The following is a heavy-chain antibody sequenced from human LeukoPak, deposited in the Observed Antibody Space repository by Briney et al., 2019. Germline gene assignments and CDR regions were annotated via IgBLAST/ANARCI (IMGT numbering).Heavy chain of an antibody. Sequence: SETLSLTCAVYGGSFSGYYWSWIRQPPGKGLEWIGEINHSGSTNYNPSLKSRVTMSVDTSKNQFSLKLSSVTAADTAVYYCARGNDFWSGYYSRGWFDPWGQGTLVTVSS. CDR2: INHSGST. D-gene: IGHD3-3*01. CDR3: ARGNDFWSGYYSRGWFDP. CDR1: GGSFSGYY. V-gene: IGHV4-34*01. J-gene: IGHJ5*02.